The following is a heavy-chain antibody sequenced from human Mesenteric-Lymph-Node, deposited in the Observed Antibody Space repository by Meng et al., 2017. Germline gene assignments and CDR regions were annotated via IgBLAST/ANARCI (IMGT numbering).Heavy chain of an antibody. V-gene: IGHV3-49*04. Sequence: GGSLRLSCAASGLSFSNYEMDWVRQAPGKGLEWVGFIRSKAYGGTTEYAASVKGRFTISRDDSKSIAYLQMNSLKTEDTAVYYCTRDAVGAYTSDAFDIWGQGTMVTVSS. CDR1: GLSFSNYE. D-gene: IGHD1-26*01. CDR3: TRDAVGAYTSDAFDI. CDR2: IRSKAYGGTT. J-gene: IGHJ3*02.